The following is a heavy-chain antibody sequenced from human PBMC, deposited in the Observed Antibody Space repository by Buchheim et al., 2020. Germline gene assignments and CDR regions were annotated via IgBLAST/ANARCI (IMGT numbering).Heavy chain of an antibody. CDR3: ARAYSRLTTVTTSYYYYYGMDV. J-gene: IGHJ6*02. D-gene: IGHD4-11*01. Sequence: QVQLVESGGGVVQPGRSLRLSCAASGFTFSSYGMHWVRQAPGKGLEWVAVIWYDGSNKYYADSVKGRFTISRDNSKNTLYLQMNSLRAEDTAVYYCARAYSRLTTVTTSYYYYYGMDVWGQGTT. CDR2: IWYDGSNK. V-gene: IGHV3-33*01. CDR1: GFTFSSYG.